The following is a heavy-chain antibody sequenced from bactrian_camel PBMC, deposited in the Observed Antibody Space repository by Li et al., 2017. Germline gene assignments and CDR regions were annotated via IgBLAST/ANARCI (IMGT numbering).Heavy chain of an antibody. D-gene: IGHD4*01. J-gene: IGHJ4*01. CDR2: IDGNGDT. Sequence: HVQLVESGGGSVQAGGSLRLSCAASGYTISGRCMAWFRQAPGKEREGVATIDGNGDTKYAGAREGRFIISKNDAKNTLTLEMNSLKPDDTAMYYCAAGMREFSPLKDTATIMLSCDNYWGQGTQVTVS. V-gene: IGHV3S53*01. CDR3: AAGMREFSPLKDTATIMLSCDNY. CDR1: GYTISGRC.